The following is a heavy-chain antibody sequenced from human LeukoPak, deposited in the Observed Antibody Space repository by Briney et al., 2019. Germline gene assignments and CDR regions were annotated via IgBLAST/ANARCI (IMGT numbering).Heavy chain of an antibody. Sequence: GGSLRLSCAASGFTFDNYGMSWVRLAPGKGLEWISGINWNGGSIGYAHSVKGRFTISRDKAKNSLYLQMNSLRAEDTALYYCARVGIYGDYGRYFDYWGQGTLVTVSS. V-gene: IGHV3-20*04. CDR1: GFTFDNYG. CDR2: INWNGGSI. D-gene: IGHD4-17*01. CDR3: ARVGIYGDYGRYFDY. J-gene: IGHJ4*02.